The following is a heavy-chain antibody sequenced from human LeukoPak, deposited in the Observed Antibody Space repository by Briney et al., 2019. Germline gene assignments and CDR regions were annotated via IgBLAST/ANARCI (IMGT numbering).Heavy chain of an antibody. CDR1: GGSISSYY. CDR2: IYYSGST. D-gene: IGHD1-26*01. V-gene: IGHV4-59*01. CDR3: ARVVGAPQLGWFDP. J-gene: IGHJ5*02. Sequence: SETLSLTCTVSGGSISSYYWSWIRQPPGKGLEWIGYIYYSGSTNYNPSLKSRVTISVDTSKNQFSLKLSSVTAADTAVYYCARVVGAPQLGWFDPWGQGTLVTVSS.